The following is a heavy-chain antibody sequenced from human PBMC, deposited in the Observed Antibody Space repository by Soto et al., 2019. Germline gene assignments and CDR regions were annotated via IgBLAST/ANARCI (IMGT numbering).Heavy chain of an antibody. Sequence: ASVKVSCKASGYTFTSYGISWVRQAPGQGLEWMGWISAYNGNTNYAQKLQGRVTMTTDTSTSTAYMELRSLRSDDTAVYYCARDDRFLAYCGGDCYSGAFDIWGQGTMVTVSS. CDR3: ARDDRFLAYCGGDCYSGAFDI. CDR2: ISAYNGNT. J-gene: IGHJ3*02. CDR1: GYTFTSYG. V-gene: IGHV1-18*04. D-gene: IGHD2-21*02.